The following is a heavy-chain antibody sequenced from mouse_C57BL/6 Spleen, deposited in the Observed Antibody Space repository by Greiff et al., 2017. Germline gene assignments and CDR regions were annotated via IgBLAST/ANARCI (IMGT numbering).Heavy chain of an antibody. CDR3: ATLAYYEAMDD. J-gene: IGHJ4*01. Sequence: QFQLQQSGAELVKPGASVKISCKASGYAFSSYWMNWVKQRPGKGLAWIGQIYPGDGDTNYNGKFKGKATLTADKSSSTAYRQLSSLTSEDSAVYFCATLAYYEAMDDGGQGTSVTVSS. D-gene: IGHD2-10*01. CDR1: GYAFSSYW. V-gene: IGHV1-80*01. CDR2: IYPGDGDT.